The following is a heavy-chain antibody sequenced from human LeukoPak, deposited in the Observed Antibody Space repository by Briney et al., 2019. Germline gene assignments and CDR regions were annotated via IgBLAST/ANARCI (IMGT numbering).Heavy chain of an antibody. CDR2: IIPLLGTP. J-gene: IGHJ6*02. D-gene: IGHD4-17*01. V-gene: IGHV1-69*13. Sequence: GASVKVSCKASRGTFTNYAISWVRQAPGQGLEWMGGIIPLLGTPNYAQKFQGRVTITADDSTSTAYMELTSLRSEDTAVYYCAEDSSMVTTRAPYYYYYLDVWGQGTTVTVSS. CDR1: RGTFTNYA. CDR3: AEDSSMVTTRAPYYYYYLDV.